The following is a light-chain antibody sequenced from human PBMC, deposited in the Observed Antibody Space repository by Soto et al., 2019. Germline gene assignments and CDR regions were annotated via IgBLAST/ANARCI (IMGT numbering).Light chain of an antibody. Sequence: QSVLTQPASVSGSPGQSITISCTGTSSDVGGYNYVSWYQQQSGKAPKLMIHEVSNRPSGVSNRFSGSKSGSTASLTISGLQAEDEADYYCSSYTSSRAYVFGIGTKLTVL. CDR1: SSDVGGYNY. CDR2: EVS. V-gene: IGLV2-14*01. CDR3: SSYTSSRAYV. J-gene: IGLJ1*01.